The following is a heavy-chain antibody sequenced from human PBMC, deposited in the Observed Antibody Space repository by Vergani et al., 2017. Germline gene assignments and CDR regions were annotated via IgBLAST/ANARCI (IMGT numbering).Heavy chain of an antibody. J-gene: IGHJ4*02. CDR1: GGSISSYY. Sequence: QLQLQESGPGLVKPSETLSLTCTVSGGSISSYYWSWIRQPPGKGLEWIGYIYYSGSTNYNPSLKSRVTISVDTSKNQFSLKLSSVTAADTAVYYCARGGGSYFGYWGQGTLVTVSS. CDR3: ARGGGSYFGY. CDR2: IYYSGST. D-gene: IGHD1-26*01. V-gene: IGHV4-59*01.